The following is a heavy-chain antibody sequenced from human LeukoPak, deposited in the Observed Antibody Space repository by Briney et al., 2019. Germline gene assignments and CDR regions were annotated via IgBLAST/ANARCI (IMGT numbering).Heavy chain of an antibody. CDR3: ARLSTYYFPGITMVRGVISDFDY. V-gene: IGHV4-34*01. CDR1: GGSFSGYY. CDR2: INHSGST. D-gene: IGHD3-10*01. J-gene: IGHJ4*02. Sequence: SETLSLTCAVYGGSFSGYYWSWIRQPPGKGLEWIGEINHSGSTNYNPSLKSRVTISVDTSKNQFSLKLSYVTAADTAVYYCARLSTYYFPGITMVRGVISDFDYWGQGTLVTVSS.